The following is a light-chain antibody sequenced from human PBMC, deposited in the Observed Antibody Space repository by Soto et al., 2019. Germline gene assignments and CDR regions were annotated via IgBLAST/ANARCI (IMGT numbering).Light chain of an antibody. CDR3: CSYGGSTTFYV. V-gene: IGLV2-23*02. CDR2: EVT. CDR1: SSDVGSYNL. Sequence: QSVLTQPASMSVSPVQSIAISCTVSSSDVGSYNLVSWYQQHPGKAPKLRMYEVTKRPSGVSNRFSGSQSGNTASLSISGLQAEDEADYYCCSYGGSTTFYVFGTGTKVTVL. J-gene: IGLJ1*01.